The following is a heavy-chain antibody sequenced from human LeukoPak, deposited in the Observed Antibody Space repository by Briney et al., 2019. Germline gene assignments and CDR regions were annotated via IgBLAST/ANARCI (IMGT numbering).Heavy chain of an antibody. J-gene: IGHJ4*02. V-gene: IGHV3-48*03. Sequence: GGSLRLSCAASGFTFRIFEIYWGRPAPGAGLWRVSYICSSVGTTYYAEYVKGRFTISRANAKNSLYLQMNSLRAEDTAVYYCARDHEGDCSGDNCYLTPFDYWGQGTLVTVSS. CDR3: ARDHEGDCSGDNCYLTPFDY. CDR1: GFTFRIFE. D-gene: IGHD2-15*01. CDR2: ICSSVGTT.